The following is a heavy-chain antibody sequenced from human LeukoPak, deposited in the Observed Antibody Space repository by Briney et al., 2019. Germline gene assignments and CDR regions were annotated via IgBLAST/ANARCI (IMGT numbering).Heavy chain of an antibody. Sequence: GGSLRLSCAASGFAFSYYSLSWVRQAPGKGLEWVSSISSGSSYIFYADSVKGRFTTPRDNAKNSLYLLMNSLRADDTAVYYCAGASDGDYGRAAFDYWGQGSLVTVSS. CDR1: GFAFSYYS. CDR3: AGASDGDYGRAAFDY. D-gene: IGHD4-17*01. J-gene: IGHJ4*02. CDR2: ISSGSSYI. V-gene: IGHV3-21*01.